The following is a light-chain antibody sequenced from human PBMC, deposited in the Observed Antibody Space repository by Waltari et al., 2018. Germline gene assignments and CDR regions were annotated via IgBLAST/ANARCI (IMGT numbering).Light chain of an antibody. CDR2: CAS. CDR3: QQYFSGPET. Sequence: DIVMTRSPAPLPVSLGKRPPIPSEPIQTFLFRSTNKNYFAWYQQKPGQPPKLLIYCASTRESGVPDRFSGSGSGTDFTLTISSLQAEDVAVYYCQQYFSGPETFGQGTKLEIK. J-gene: IGKJ2*01. V-gene: IGKV4-1*01. CDR1: QTFLFRSTNKNY.